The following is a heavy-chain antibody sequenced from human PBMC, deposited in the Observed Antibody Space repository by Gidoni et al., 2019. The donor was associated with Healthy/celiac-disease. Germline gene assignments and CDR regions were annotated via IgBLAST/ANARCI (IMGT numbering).Heavy chain of an antibody. D-gene: IGHD3-16*01. CDR2: IYYSGST. CDR3: ARDLRGHDAFDI. J-gene: IGHJ3*02. Sequence: QVQLQESGPGLVKPSQTLSLTCTVSGGSISSGGYYWSWIRQHPGKGLEWSGYIYYSGSTYYNPSLKSRVTISVDTSKNHFSLKLSSVTAADTAVYYCARDLRGHDAFDIWGQGTMVTVSS. CDR1: GGSISSGGYY. V-gene: IGHV4-31*03.